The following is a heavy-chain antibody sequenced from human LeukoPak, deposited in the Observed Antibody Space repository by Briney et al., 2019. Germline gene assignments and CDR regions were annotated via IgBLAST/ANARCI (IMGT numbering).Heavy chain of an antibody. J-gene: IGHJ6*02. Sequence: GGSLRLSCAASGFTVSSNYMSWVRQAPGKGLEWVSVIYSGGSTYYADSVKGRFTISRDNSKNTLYLQMNSLRAEDTAVYYCARDGGSGWREGMDVWGQGTTVTVSS. CDR2: IYSGGST. CDR1: GFTVSSNY. CDR3: ARDGGSGWREGMDV. V-gene: IGHV3-53*01. D-gene: IGHD6-19*01.